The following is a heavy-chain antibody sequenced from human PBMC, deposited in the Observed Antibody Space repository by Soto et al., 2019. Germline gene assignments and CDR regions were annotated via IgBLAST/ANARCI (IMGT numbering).Heavy chain of an antibody. Sequence: EVQLLESGGGLVQPGGSLRLSCAASGFTFSSHAMSWVRQAPGKGLEWVSTISGSASSTYYADSVKGRFTISRDNSKNTLYLQMNSLRAEDTAVYYCAKEAAAGNWHFDLWGRGTLVTVSS. V-gene: IGHV3-23*01. CDR3: AKEAAAGNWHFDL. CDR1: GFTFSSHA. CDR2: ISGSASST. J-gene: IGHJ2*01. D-gene: IGHD6-13*01.